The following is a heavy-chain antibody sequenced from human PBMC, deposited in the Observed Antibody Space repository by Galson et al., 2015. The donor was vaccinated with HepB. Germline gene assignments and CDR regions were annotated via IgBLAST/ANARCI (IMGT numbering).Heavy chain of an antibody. V-gene: IGHV3-33*08. D-gene: IGHD4-17*01. Sequence: SLRLSCAASGFTFSSYGMHWVRQAPGKGLEWVAVIWYDGSNKYYADSVKGRFTISRDNSKNTLYLQMNSLRAEDTAVYYCARDLGDYGDYAGLDAFDIWGQGTMVTVSS. CDR1: GFTFSSYG. CDR3: ARDLGDYGDYAGLDAFDI. CDR2: IWYDGSNK. J-gene: IGHJ3*02.